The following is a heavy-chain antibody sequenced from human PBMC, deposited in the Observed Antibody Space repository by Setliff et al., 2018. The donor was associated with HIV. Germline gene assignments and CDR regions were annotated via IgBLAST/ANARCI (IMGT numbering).Heavy chain of an antibody. D-gene: IGHD2-8*02. CDR3: ARVSITYWYSIPRDYYYYLDV. CDR2: MYYTGST. Sequence: SETLSLTCAVYGGSFSAYYWSWIRQTPGKGLEWIGSMYYTGSTYYNPSLKSRVTISIDTSKNQFSLKLNSVTAADTAMYYCARVSITYWYSIPRDYYYYLDVWGEGTTVTVSS. J-gene: IGHJ6*03. V-gene: IGHV4-34*01. CDR1: GGSFSAYY.